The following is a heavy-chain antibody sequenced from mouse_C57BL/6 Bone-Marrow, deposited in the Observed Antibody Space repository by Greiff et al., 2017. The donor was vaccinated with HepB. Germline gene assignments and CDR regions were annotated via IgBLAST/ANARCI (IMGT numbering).Heavy chain of an antibody. CDR1: GYSITSGYY. CDR3: ARDGLLLRYWYFDV. CDR2: ISYDGSN. Sequence: EVKLVESGPGLVKPSQSLSLTRSVTGYSITSGYYWNWIRQFPGNKLEWMGYISYDGSNNYNPSLKNRISITRDTSKNQFFLKLNSVTTEDTATYYCARDGLLLRYWYFDVWGTGTTVTVSS. V-gene: IGHV3-6*01. D-gene: IGHD1-1*01. J-gene: IGHJ1*03.